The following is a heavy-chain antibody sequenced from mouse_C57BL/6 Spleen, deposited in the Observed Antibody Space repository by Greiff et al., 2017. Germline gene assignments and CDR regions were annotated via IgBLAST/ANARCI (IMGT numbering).Heavy chain of an antibody. D-gene: IGHD2-13*01. CDR1: GYAFTNYL. V-gene: IGHV1-54*01. J-gene: IGHJ1*03. CDR2: INPGSGGT. CDR3: ARDGDYGRYFDV. Sequence: VQLQQSGAELVRPGTSVKVSCKASGYAFTNYLIEWVKQRPGQGLEGIGVINPGSGGTNYNEKFKGKATLTADKSSSTAYMQLSSLTSEDSAVYFCARDGDYGRYFDVWGTGTTVTVSS.